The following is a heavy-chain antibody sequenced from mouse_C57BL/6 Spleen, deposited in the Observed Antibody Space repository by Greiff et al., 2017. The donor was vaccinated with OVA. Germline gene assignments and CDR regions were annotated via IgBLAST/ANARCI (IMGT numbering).Heavy chain of an antibody. CDR3: ARRSGNYFDY. CDR1: GYTFTSYW. V-gene: IGHV1-69*01. Sequence: QVQLQQPGAELVMPGASVKLSCKASGYTFTSYWMHWVKQRPGQGLEWIGEIDPSDSYTNYNQKFKGKSTLTVTKTSSTAYMQLSSLTSEDSAVYYCARRSGNYFDYWGQGTTLTVSS. CDR2: IDPSDSYT. J-gene: IGHJ2*01.